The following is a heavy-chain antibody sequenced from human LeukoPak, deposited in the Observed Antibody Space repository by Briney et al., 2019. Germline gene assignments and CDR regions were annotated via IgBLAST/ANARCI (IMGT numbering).Heavy chain of an antibody. V-gene: IGHV3-21*01. J-gene: IGHJ6*02. CDR1: GFALSTYA. D-gene: IGHD2-2*01. CDR3: ARCTFATSWPNYYYGLDV. CDR2: ISTGGSDM. Sequence: PGGSLRLSCAASGFALSTYAMTWVRRAPGKGPEWGSYISTGGSDMYYADSVKGRFTISRDNAKNSLYLQMNSLRVEDTAVYFCARCTFATSWPNYYYGLDVWGQGTTVTVSS.